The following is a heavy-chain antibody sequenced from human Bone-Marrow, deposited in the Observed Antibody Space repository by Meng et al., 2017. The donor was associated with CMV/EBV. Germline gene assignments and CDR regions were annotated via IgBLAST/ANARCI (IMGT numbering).Heavy chain of an antibody. Sequence: GESLKISCAASGFTFSSYSMNWVRQAPGKGLEWVSSISSSSSYIYDADSVKGRFTISRDNAKNSPYLQTNSLGAEDTAVYYCARSLQLGLEFDNWGQGTLVTVSS. D-gene: IGHD5-18*01. CDR3: ARSLQLGLEFDN. CDR2: ISSSSSYI. CDR1: GFTFSSYS. J-gene: IGHJ4*02. V-gene: IGHV3-21*01.